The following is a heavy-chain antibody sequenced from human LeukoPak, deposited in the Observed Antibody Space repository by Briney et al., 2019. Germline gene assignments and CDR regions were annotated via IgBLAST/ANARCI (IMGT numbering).Heavy chain of an antibody. Sequence: PSETLSLTCTVSGGSISSYYWSWIRQPPGKGLEWIGYIYYSGSTNYNPSLKSRVTISVDTSKNQFSPKLSSVTAADTAVYYCARRATYWYFDLWGRGTLVTVSS. CDR1: GGSISSYY. CDR2: IYYSGST. V-gene: IGHV4-59*08. D-gene: IGHD1-26*01. CDR3: ARRATYWYFDL. J-gene: IGHJ2*01.